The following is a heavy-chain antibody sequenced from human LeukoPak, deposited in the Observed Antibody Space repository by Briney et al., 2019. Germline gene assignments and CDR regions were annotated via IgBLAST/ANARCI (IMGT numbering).Heavy chain of an antibody. CDR2: INPSGGST. CDR1: GYTFTSYY. V-gene: IGHV1-46*01. Sequence: ASVKVSCNASGYTFTSYYMHWVRQAPGQGLEWMGIINPSGGSTSYAQKFQGRVTMTRDMSTSTVYMELSSLRSEDTAVYYCARESSEVTMIVVVDDAFDIWGQGTMVAVSS. J-gene: IGHJ3*02. D-gene: IGHD3-22*01. CDR3: ARESSEVTMIVVVDDAFDI.